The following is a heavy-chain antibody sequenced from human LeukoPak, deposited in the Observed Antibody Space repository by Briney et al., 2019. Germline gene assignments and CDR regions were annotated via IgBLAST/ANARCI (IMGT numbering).Heavy chain of an antibody. D-gene: IGHD2-21*02. CDR1: GFTFTNAW. J-gene: IGHJ4*02. CDR3: TKLLVVVTARSKYYFDY. V-gene: IGHV3-23*01. CDR2: ISGSGGST. Sequence: GGSLRLSCAASGFTFTNAWMSWVRQAPGKGLEWVSAISGSGGSTYYADSVKGRFTISRDNSKNTLYLQMNSLRAEDTAVYYRTKLLVVVTARSKYYFDYWGQGTLVTVSS.